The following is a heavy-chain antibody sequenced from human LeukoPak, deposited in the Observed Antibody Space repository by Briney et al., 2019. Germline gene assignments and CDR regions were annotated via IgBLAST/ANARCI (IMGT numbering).Heavy chain of an antibody. CDR2: IYHSGST. CDR3: ARVALWFGEFPDRFDY. CDR1: GGSISSGGYS. J-gene: IGHJ4*02. Sequence: SQTLSLTCAVSGGSISSGGYSWSWIRQPPGKGLEWIGYIYHSGSTYYNPSLKSRVTISVDRSKNQFSLKLSSVTAADTAVYYCARVALWFGEFPDRFDYWGQGTLVTVSS. D-gene: IGHD3-10*01. V-gene: IGHV4-30-2*01.